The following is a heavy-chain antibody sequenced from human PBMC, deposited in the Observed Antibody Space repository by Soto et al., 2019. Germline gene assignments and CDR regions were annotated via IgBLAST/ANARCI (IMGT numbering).Heavy chain of an antibody. CDR2: IYWNDDM. J-gene: IGHJ4*02. D-gene: IGHD5-12*01. CDR3: QNTPPHSGYHIFDN. V-gene: IGHV2-5*01. CDR1: GFSLSTSEVG. Sequence: SGPTLVNPTQTLTLTCTFSGFSLSTSEVGVGWIRQPPGKALEWLALIYWNDDMRYSPSLKTRLTVTKDTSKNQVVLSMTNMDLVHKPTYYCQNTPPHSGYHIFDNWGQGPPVTFSP.